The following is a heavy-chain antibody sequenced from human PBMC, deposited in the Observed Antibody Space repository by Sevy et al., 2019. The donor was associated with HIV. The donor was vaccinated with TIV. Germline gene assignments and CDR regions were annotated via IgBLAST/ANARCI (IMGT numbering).Heavy chain of an antibody. J-gene: IGHJ6*02. CDR1: GGSISSYY. Sequence: SETLSLTCTVSGGSISSYYWSWIRQPPGKGLEWIGDIYYTGSTNYNPSLKSRVTISVDTSKNQFSLKLSSVTAADTAVYYCARELISGTYYGMDVWGQGTTVTVSS. D-gene: IGHD1-1*01. CDR2: IYYTGST. V-gene: IGHV4-59*01. CDR3: ARELISGTYYGMDV.